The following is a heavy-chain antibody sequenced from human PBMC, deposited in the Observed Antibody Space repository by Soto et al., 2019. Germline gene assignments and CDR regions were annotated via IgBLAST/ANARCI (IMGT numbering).Heavy chain of an antibody. CDR3: ARHKNFWSGYNTVIQRIGFDP. Sequence: GESLKISCKGSGYSFTSYWISWVRQMPGKGLEWMGRIDPSDSYTNYSPSFQGHVTISADKSISTAYLQWSSLKASDTAMYYCARHKNFWSGYNTVIQRIGFDPWGQGTLVTVSS. CDR1: GYSFTSYW. CDR2: IDPSDSYT. J-gene: IGHJ5*02. D-gene: IGHD3-3*01. V-gene: IGHV5-10-1*01.